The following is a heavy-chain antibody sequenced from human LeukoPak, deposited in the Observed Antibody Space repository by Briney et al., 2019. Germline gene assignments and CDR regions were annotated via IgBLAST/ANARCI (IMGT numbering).Heavy chain of an antibody. J-gene: IGHJ5*02. Sequence: GGSLRLSCAASGFTVSSNYMSWVRQAPGKGLEWVSVIYSGGSTYYADSVKGRFTISRDNSKNTLYLQMNSLRAEDTAVYYCARGDGYGEVRFDPWGQGTLVTVSS. CDR1: GFTVSSNY. V-gene: IGHV3-53*01. CDR2: IYSGGST. CDR3: ARGDGYGEVRFDP. D-gene: IGHD5-12*01.